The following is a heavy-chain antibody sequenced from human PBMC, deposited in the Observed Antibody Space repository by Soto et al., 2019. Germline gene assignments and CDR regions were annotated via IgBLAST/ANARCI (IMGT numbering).Heavy chain of an antibody. Sequence: GGPLRLSCTASGFTFGDYAMSWVRQAPGKGLEWVGFIRSKAYGGTTEYAASVKGRFTISRDDSKSIAYLQMNSLKTEDTAVYYCTRDYDYVWGSYRLPSFDYWGQGTLVTVSS. D-gene: IGHD3-16*02. CDR2: IRSKAYGGTT. CDR1: GFTFGDYA. V-gene: IGHV3-49*04. CDR3: TRDYDYVWGSYRLPSFDY. J-gene: IGHJ4*02.